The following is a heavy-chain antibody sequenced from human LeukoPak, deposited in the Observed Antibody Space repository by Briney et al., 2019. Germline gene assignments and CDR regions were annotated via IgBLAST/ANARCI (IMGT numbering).Heavy chain of an antibody. CDR1: GFTFSGYE. J-gene: IGHJ6*03. CDR2: ISSSGSTI. D-gene: IGHD6-25*01. CDR3: ARDRGRYYMDV. Sequence: GGSLRLSCAASGFTFSGYEMNWVRQAPGKGLEWLSYISSSGSTIYYADSVKGRFAISRDNAKNSLYLQMNSLRAEDTAVYYCARDRGRYYMDVWGKGTTVTISS. V-gene: IGHV3-48*03.